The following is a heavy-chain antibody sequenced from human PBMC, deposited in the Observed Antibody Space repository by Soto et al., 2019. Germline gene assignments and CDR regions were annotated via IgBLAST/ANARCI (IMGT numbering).Heavy chain of an antibody. Sequence: GGFLRLSCAASGFTVSSNYMSWVRQAPGKGLEWVSVIYSGGSTYYADSVKGRFTISRDNSKNTLYLQMNSLRAEDTAVYYCARDTSSSSWYAGYFDYWGQGTLVTVSS. CDR2: IYSGGST. CDR3: ARDTSSSSWYAGYFDY. J-gene: IGHJ4*02. D-gene: IGHD6-13*01. V-gene: IGHV3-66*01. CDR1: GFTVSSNY.